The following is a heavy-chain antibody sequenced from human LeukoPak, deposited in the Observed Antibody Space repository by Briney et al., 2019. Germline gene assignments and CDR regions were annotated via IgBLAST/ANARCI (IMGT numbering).Heavy chain of an antibody. CDR2: INLNSGGT. CDR1: GYTFTGYY. Sequence: ASVKVSCKASGYTFTGYYMHWVRQAPGQGLEWMGWINLNSGGTNYAKKFQGRVTMTRDTSISTAYMELSRLRSDDTAVYYCARTLGGANFDYWGQGTLVTVSS. V-gene: IGHV1-2*02. J-gene: IGHJ4*02. D-gene: IGHD3-16*01. CDR3: ARTLGGANFDY.